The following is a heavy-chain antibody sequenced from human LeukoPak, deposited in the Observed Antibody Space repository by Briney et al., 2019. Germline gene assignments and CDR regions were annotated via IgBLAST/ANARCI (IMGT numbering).Heavy chain of an antibody. CDR1: GFTFSSYG. CDR3: AKDLTAAASTTYYYYMDV. Sequence: PGGSLRLSCAASGFTFSSYGMHWVRQAPGKGLEWVAFIRYDGSNKYYADSVKGRFTISRDNSKNTLYLQMNSLRAEDTAVYYCAKDLTAAASTTYYYYMDVWGKGTTVTVSS. V-gene: IGHV3-30*02. CDR2: IRYDGSNK. D-gene: IGHD6-13*01. J-gene: IGHJ6*03.